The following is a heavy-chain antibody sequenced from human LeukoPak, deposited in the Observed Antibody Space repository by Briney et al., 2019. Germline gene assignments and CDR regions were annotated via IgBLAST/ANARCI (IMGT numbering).Heavy chain of an antibody. Sequence: GRSLRLSCAASGFTFDDYAMHWVRQAPGKGLEWVSGISWNSGSIGYADSVKGRFTISRDNAKNSLYLQMNSLRAEDTALYYCAKGKMATILDAFDIWGQGTMVTVSS. J-gene: IGHJ3*02. CDR2: ISWNSGSI. V-gene: IGHV3-9*01. CDR3: AKGKMATILDAFDI. CDR1: GFTFDDYA. D-gene: IGHD5-24*01.